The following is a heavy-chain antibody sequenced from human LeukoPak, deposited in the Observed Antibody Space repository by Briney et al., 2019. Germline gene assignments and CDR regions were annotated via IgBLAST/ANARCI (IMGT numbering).Heavy chain of an antibody. CDR3: IRVSQLLRVVVPALFDI. CDR2: IRSKVYGGTA. Sequence: GGSLRLSCTASGFTFGDYAMSWVRQAPGKGLEWVASIRSKVYGGTAEYAASVTGRFTISRDDSKNIVYLEVSSLKSEDTAVYYCIRVSQLLRVVVPALFDIWGQGTLVSVST. CDR1: GFTFGDYA. J-gene: IGHJ3*02. V-gene: IGHV3-49*04. D-gene: IGHD2-2*01.